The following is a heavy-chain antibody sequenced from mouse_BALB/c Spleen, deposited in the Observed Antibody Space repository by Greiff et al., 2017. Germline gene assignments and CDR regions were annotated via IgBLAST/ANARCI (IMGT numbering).Heavy chain of an antibody. D-gene: IGHD2-4*01. CDR2: IDPENGNT. Sequence: DVQLQESGAELVRPGALVKLSCKASGFNIKDYYMHWVKQRPEQGLEWIGWIDPENGNTIYDPKFQGKASITADTSSNTAYLQLSSLTSEDTAVYYCASFYYDYDRFAYWGQGTLVTVSA. J-gene: IGHJ3*01. CDR1: GFNIKDYY. V-gene: IGHV14-1*02. CDR3: ASFYYDYDRFAY.